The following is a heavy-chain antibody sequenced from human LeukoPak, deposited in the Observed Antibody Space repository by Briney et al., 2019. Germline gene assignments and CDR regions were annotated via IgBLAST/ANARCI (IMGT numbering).Heavy chain of an antibody. V-gene: IGHV4-59*11. CDR2: IYHSGTT. CDR3: ARGGGGYAADY. J-gene: IGHJ4*02. D-gene: IGHD5-12*01. Sequence: SETLSLTCSVSGGSISGHYWSWIRQPPGKGLEWIGYIYHSGTTDYNPSLKTRLTISVDTSKNQFSLNLSSMTSADTAVYYCARGGGGYAADYWGQGTPVTVSS. CDR1: GGSISGHY.